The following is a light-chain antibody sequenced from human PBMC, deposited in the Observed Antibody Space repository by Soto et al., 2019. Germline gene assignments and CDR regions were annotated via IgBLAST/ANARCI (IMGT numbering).Light chain of an antibody. Sequence: QSVLTQPPSVSAAPGQKVTISCSGSSSNIGNNYVSWYQQLPGTAPKLLIYENNKRPSGIPVRFSGSKSGTSATLGITGLQTGDEADYYCGTWDSSLSAGVFGGGTKVTV. J-gene: IGLJ2*01. V-gene: IGLV1-51*02. CDR2: ENN. CDR3: GTWDSSLSAGV. CDR1: SSNIGNNY.